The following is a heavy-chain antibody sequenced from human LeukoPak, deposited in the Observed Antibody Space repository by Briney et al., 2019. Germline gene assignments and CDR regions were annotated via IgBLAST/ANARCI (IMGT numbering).Heavy chain of an antibody. V-gene: IGHV6-1*01. D-gene: IGHD7-27*01. CDR3: ARSLRGTYLGALDS. J-gene: IGHJ5*01. Sequence: SQTLSLTCVVTGDSVSNYSAAWEWIRQSPSRGLEWLGRTYYRSRWYTEYAPAMKSRITVSPDTSKNQFSLQVNSVTPEDTAVYYCARSLRGTYLGALDSWGQGTLVTASS. CDR1: GDSVSNYSAA. CDR2: TYYRSRWYT.